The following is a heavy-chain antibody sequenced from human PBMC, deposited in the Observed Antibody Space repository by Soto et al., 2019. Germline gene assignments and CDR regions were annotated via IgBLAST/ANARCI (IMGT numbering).Heavy chain of an antibody. CDR1: GGSISSGGYY. Sequence: SETLSLTCTVSGGSISSGGYYWSWIRQHPGKGLEWIGYIYYSGSTYYNPSLKSRVTISVDTSKNQFSLKLSSVTAADTAVYYCARDVVGYMVATLGGWFDLWARGTLVPVSS. CDR2: IYYSGST. J-gene: IGHJ5*02. CDR3: ARDVVGYMVATLGGWFDL. V-gene: IGHV4-31*03. D-gene: IGHD5-12*01.